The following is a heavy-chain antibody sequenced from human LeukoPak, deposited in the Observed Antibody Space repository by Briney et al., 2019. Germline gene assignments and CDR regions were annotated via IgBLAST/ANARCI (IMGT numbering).Heavy chain of an antibody. V-gene: IGHV1-69*13. CDR3: ARDYYGSGSYSWFDP. D-gene: IGHD3-10*01. J-gene: IGHJ5*02. CDR1: GGTFSSYA. Sequence: ASVKVPCKASGGTFSSYAISWVRQAPGQGLEGMGGIIPIFGTANYAQKFQGRVTITADESTSTAYMELSSLRSEDTAVYYCARDYYGSGSYSWFDPWGQGTLVTVSS. CDR2: IIPIFGTA.